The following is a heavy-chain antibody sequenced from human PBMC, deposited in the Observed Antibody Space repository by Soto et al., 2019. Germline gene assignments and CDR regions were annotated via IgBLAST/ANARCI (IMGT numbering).Heavy chain of an antibody. V-gene: IGHV1-69*08. D-gene: IGHD3-22*01. CDR1: GGTLNDYN. Sequence: QVQLVQSGAEVKKPGSSVKVSCEASGGTLNDYNVNWIRQAPGHGLEWMGRIIPALGKTNYAQKFQGRVTISADKSTNTVYVEVSSLRFEDTAVYYCARESTPYSQDSRGAGYWGQGTLVTVST. CDR3: ARESTPYSQDSRGAGY. J-gene: IGHJ4*02. CDR2: IIPALGKT.